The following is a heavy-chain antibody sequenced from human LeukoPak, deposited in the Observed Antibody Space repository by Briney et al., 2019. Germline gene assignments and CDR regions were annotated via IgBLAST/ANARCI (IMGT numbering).Heavy chain of an antibody. D-gene: IGHD6-13*01. V-gene: IGHV1-58*02. CDR1: GFTFTSSA. J-gene: IGHJ5*02. CDR2: IVVGSGNT. Sequence: GASVKVSCKASGFTFTSSAMQWVRQARRQRLEWIGWIVVGSGNTNYTQKFQGRVTMTTDTSTNTAYMELRSLRFDDTAVYYCVRDWGKYSSNSDPWGQGTLVTVSS. CDR3: VRDWGKYSSNSDP.